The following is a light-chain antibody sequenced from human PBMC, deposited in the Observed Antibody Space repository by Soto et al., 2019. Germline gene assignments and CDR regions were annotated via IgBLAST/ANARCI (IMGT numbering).Light chain of an antibody. J-gene: IGKJ4*02. CDR3: LKYNSHPLT. Sequence: IRVTQSPSTLSASVADRVTITCQASQSISSWLAWYQQKPGKAPKLLIYDASSLESGVSSRFSGSGSGTAFNLTISSLQPEDFATYYCLKYNSHPLTFGGGTKV. V-gene: IGKV1-5*01. CDR2: DAS. CDR1: QSISSW.